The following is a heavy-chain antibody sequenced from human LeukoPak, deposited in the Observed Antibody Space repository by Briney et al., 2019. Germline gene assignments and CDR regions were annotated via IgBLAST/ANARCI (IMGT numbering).Heavy chain of an antibody. CDR2: IYNSGST. Sequence: PSETLSLTCTFSGGSISGYYWSWIRQPPGNGLEWVGYIYNSGSTSYNPSLKSRVSISLDTSKNQFSLRLSSVTAADTAVYYCVRSGGYCGSTTCHVEYFDLWGRGTLVTVSS. CDR1: GGSISGYY. CDR3: VRSGGYCGSTTCHVEYFDL. J-gene: IGHJ2*01. D-gene: IGHD2-2*01. V-gene: IGHV4-59*01.